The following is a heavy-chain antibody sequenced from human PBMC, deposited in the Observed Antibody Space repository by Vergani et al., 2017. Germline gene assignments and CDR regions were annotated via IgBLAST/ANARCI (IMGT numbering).Heavy chain of an antibody. CDR3: ARSIVSRNPPDYFDN. CDR1: GGSLSGYY. D-gene: IGHD1-14*01. J-gene: IGHJ4*02. Sequence: QVQLQESGPGLVRPSETLSLTCTVSGGSLSGYYWNWIRQTPGEGVEWIGYVEDSGYFNYNPSLKTRVSMSSDTSNNQFSLMLSSVTVADTAVYYCARSIVSRNPPDYFDNLGQGTLVTVSS. CDR2: VEDSGYF. V-gene: IGHV4-59*01.